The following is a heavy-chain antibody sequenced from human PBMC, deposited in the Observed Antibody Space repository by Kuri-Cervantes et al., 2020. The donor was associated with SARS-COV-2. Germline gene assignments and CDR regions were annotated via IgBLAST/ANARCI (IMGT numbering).Heavy chain of an antibody. J-gene: IGHJ4*02. CDR2: ISYDGSNK. V-gene: IGHV3-30*03. CDR3: TTLIDY. CDR1: GFSFSSYG. Sequence: GGSLRLSCAASGFSFSSYGMNWVRQAPGKGLQWVAVISYDGSNKYYADSVKGRFTISRDNSRNTLYLQMNSLRTEDTAVYYCTTLIDYWGQGALVTVSS.